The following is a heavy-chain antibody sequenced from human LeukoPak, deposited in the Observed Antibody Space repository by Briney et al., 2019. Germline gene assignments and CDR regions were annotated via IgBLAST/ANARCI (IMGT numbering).Heavy chain of an antibody. Sequence: GESLKISCKGSGYSFTSYWIGWVRQMPGKGLEWMGIIYPGDSDTRYSPSFQGQVTISADKSISTAYLQWSSLKASDTAMYYCALYGSGSYKRYNWFDPWGQGTLVTVSS. CDR2: IYPGDSDT. V-gene: IGHV5-51*01. D-gene: IGHD3-10*01. CDR1: GYSFTSYW. J-gene: IGHJ5*02. CDR3: ALYGSGSYKRYNWFDP.